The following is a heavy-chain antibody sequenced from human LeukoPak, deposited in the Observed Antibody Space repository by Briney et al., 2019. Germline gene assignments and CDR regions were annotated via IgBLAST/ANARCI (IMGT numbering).Heavy chain of an antibody. CDR1: GYRFINYW. J-gene: IGHJ5*02. CDR3: ARRCVSGGLNWFDP. Sequence: PGESLKISCKGSGYRFINYWIGWVRQMPGKGLEWMGIIYPGDSDTRYSPSFQGQVTISADKSISTAYLQWSSLKASDTAMYYCARRCVSGGLNWFDPWGQGTLVTVSS. CDR2: IYPGDSDT. D-gene: IGHD2-15*01. V-gene: IGHV5-51*01.